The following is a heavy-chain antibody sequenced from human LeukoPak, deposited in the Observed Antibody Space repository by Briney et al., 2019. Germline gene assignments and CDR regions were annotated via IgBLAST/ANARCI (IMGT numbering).Heavy chain of an antibody. D-gene: IGHD5-18*01. V-gene: IGHV1-69*13. Sequence: GASVKVSCKASGGTFSSYAISWVRQAPGQGLEWMGGIIPIFATTNYAQKFQGRVTITADESTSTAYMELSSLRSEDTALYYCARGVSREQLWFQVYYMDVWGKGTTVTVSS. J-gene: IGHJ6*03. CDR1: GGTFSSYA. CDR2: IIPIFATT. CDR3: ARGVSREQLWFQVYYMDV.